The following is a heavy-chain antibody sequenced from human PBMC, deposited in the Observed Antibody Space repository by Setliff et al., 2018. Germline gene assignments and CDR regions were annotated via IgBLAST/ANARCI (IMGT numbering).Heavy chain of an antibody. Sequence: SETLSLTCTVSGDSISSGSYHWSWIRKPAGKGLEWIGRIHPSGSTNYNPSLKSRVTISVDTSKNQFSLKVSSVTAADTAVYYCARTTGSTHNWLDPWGTGTLVTAS. CDR1: GDSISSGSYH. J-gene: IGHJ5*02. D-gene: IGHD1-1*01. V-gene: IGHV4-61*02. CDR2: IHPSGST. CDR3: ARTTGSTHNWLDP.